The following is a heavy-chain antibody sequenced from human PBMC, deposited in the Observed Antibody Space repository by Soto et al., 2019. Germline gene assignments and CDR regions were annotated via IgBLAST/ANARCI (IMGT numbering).Heavy chain of an antibody. CDR3: AREYTAWPLAYGLDV. CDR2: ISSRSDI. V-gene: IGHV3-21*01. Sequence: LRLSCVGSGFTFSTYSIHWVRQAPGKGLEWVSSISSRSDIYYANSVKGRFTISRDNAKNSVSLQMNSLRAEDTAVYYCAREYTAWPLAYGLDVWGQGTTVTVSS. D-gene: IGHD2-2*02. J-gene: IGHJ6*02. CDR1: GFTFSTYS.